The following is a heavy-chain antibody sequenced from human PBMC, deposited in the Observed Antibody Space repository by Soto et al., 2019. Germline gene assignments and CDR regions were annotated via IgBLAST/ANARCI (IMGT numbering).Heavy chain of an antibody. D-gene: IGHD6-19*01. Sequence: SGKVSCKASGGTFSSYTISWVRQAPGQGLEWMGRIIPILGIANYAQKFQGRVTITADKSTSTAYMELSSLRSEDTAVYYCASLALYSSGWYELSAVLIHYWGQANLVTVSS. CDR3: ASLALYSSGWYELSAVLIHY. V-gene: IGHV1-69*02. CDR2: IIPILGIA. J-gene: IGHJ4*02. CDR1: GGTFSSYT.